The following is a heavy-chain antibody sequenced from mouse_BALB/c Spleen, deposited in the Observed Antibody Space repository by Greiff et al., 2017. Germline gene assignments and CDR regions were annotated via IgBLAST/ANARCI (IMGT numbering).Heavy chain of an antibody. D-gene: IGHD1-1*01. CDR3: ARHAPDYYGRSSFDY. Sequence: EVMLVESGGGLVQSGGSLKLSCAASGFTFSSYTMSWVRQTPEKRLEWVAYISNGGGSTYYPDTVKGRFTISRDNAKNTLYLQMSSLKSEDTAMYYCARHAPDYYGRSSFDYWGQGTTLTVSS. CDR1: GFTFSSYT. J-gene: IGHJ2*01. CDR2: ISNGGGST. V-gene: IGHV5-12-2*01.